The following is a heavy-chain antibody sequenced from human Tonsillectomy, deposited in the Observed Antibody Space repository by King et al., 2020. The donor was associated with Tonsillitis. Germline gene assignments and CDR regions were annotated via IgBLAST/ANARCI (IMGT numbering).Heavy chain of an antibody. CDR3: TRDEGSGSYPYYEGMDV. D-gene: IGHD3-10*01. CDR2: IRSKIYGGTT. J-gene: IGHJ6*02. Sequence: VQLVESGGGLVKPGRSLRLSCTASGFSFGDFGMTWFRQAPGKGLEWVAFIRSKIYGGTTEYAASVRGRFTISRDDSKSIAYLQMDSLKTEDTAVYYCTRDEGSGSYPYYEGMDVWGQGTTVTVSS. CDR1: GFSFGDFG. V-gene: IGHV3-49*05.